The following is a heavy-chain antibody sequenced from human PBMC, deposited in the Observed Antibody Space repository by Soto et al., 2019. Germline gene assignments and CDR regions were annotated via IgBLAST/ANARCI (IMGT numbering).Heavy chain of an antibody. J-gene: IGHJ4*02. D-gene: IGHD6-13*01. CDR2: ISAFKGNT. Sequence: VQLLQSRAEVKEPGASVKVSCKASGYTFTSYGISWVLQAPGQGLEWMGWISAFKGNTNYAQKLQGRVTMTTDTSTWTAYMELRSLRSDDTAVYYCARGGSSRNGVDSWGQGTLVTVSS. CDR1: GYTFTSYG. CDR3: ARGGSSRNGVDS. V-gene: IGHV1-18*01.